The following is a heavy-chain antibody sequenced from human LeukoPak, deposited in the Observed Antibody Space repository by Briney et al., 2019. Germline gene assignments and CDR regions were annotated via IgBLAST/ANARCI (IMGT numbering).Heavy chain of an antibody. Sequence: ASVKVSCKASGYTFTSYYMHWVRQAPGQGLEWMGIINPSGGSTSYAQKFQGRVTMTTDTSTSTAYMELRSLRSDDTAVYYCARDLVINAFDIWGQGTMVTVSS. CDR3: ARDLVINAFDI. J-gene: IGHJ3*02. V-gene: IGHV1-46*01. CDR1: GYTFTSYY. D-gene: IGHD4-23*01. CDR2: INPSGGST.